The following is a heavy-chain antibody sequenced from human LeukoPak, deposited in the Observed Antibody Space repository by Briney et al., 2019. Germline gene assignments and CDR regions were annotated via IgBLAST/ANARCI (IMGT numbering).Heavy chain of an antibody. Sequence: PGGSLRLSCTASAFTFGDYAMSWVRQAPGKGLEWVGFIRSKAYGGTTEYAASVKGRFTISRDDSKSIAYLQMNSLKTEDRAVYYCTRDPRGSYGPDAFDIWGQGTMVTVSS. V-gene: IGHV3-49*04. CDR3: TRDPRGSYGPDAFDI. J-gene: IGHJ3*02. CDR1: AFTFGDYA. D-gene: IGHD1-26*01. CDR2: IRSKAYGGTT.